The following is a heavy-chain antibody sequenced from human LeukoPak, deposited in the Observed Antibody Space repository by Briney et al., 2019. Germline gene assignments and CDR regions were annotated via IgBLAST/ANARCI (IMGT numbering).Heavy chain of an antibody. Sequence: SETLSLTCTVSGGSMSSYYWSWIRQPPGKGLEWIGYVYYSGSTNYNPSFKSRVTISVDTSKNQFSLKLSSVTAADTAVYYCARDRGGYDFDYWGQGTLVTVSS. CDR1: GGSMSSYY. CDR3: ARDRGGYDFDY. J-gene: IGHJ4*02. D-gene: IGHD5-12*01. V-gene: IGHV4-59*01. CDR2: VYYSGST.